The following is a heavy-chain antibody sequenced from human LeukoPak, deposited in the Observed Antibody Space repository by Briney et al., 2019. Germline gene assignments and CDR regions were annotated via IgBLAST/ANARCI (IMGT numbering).Heavy chain of an antibody. Sequence: GGSLRLSCAASGFTFSSFGMNWVRQAPGKGLEWVSYISDSSSLTDYADSVKGRFTISRDNAKNSLSLQLNSLRDEDTAVYYCARDGRWELLPFGMDVWGQGTTVIVSS. CDR3: ARDGRWELLPFGMDV. CDR2: ISDSSSLT. CDR1: GFTFSSFG. D-gene: IGHD1-26*01. J-gene: IGHJ6*02. V-gene: IGHV3-48*02.